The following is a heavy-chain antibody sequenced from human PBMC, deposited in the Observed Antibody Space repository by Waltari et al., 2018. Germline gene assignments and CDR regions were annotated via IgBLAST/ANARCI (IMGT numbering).Heavy chain of an antibody. D-gene: IGHD6-13*01. CDR3: VKNRAAAGHWYFDL. J-gene: IGHJ2*01. V-gene: IGHV3-49*03. Sequence: EVQVVESGGGSVQPGRSLRLAWTVAEFTIGDYARSWFRRAPGKGLECVAFIRTKPYGGTTEYAASVRGRFTISRDDSKSTAYLQMTSLTTEDTAVYFCVKNRAAAGHWYFDLWGRGTLVTVSS. CDR2: IRTKPYGGTT. CDR1: EFTIGDYA.